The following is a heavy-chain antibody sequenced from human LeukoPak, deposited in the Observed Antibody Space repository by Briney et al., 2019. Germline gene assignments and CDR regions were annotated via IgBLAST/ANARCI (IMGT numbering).Heavy chain of an antibody. CDR3: AKDHSPYSGKRLTASDI. CDR1: GFTFSSFA. J-gene: IGHJ3*02. Sequence: GGSLRLSCAASGFTFSSFALSWVRQAPGKGLEWVSDISGSGSTNYADSVKGRFTISRDISKNTLYLQMNSLRVEDTAVYYCAKDHSPYSGKRLTASDIWGQGTMVTVSS. V-gene: IGHV3-23*01. D-gene: IGHD4-11*01. CDR2: ISGSGST.